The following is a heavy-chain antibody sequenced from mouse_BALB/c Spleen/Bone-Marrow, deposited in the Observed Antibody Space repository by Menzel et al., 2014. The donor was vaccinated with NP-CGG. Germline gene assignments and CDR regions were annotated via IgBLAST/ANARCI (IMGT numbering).Heavy chain of an antibody. CDR3: ARSSSYDYDVGFAY. D-gene: IGHD2-4*01. J-gene: IGHJ3*01. V-gene: IGHV3-2*02. CDR1: GYSITRYYA. Sequence: VQLQQSGPALVKPSQSLSLICIVTGYSITRYYAWNLIRQFPGNKQEWMGYISYSGSTTYNPSFESRISITRDTSKNQFFLQLKSVTTEDTATYYCARSSSYDYDVGFAYWGQGTLVTVSA. CDR2: ISYSGST.